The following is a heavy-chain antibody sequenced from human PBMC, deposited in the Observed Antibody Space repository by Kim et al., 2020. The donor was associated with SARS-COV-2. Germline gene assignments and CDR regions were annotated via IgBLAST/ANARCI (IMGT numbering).Heavy chain of an antibody. D-gene: IGHD2-21*02. V-gene: IGHV3-23*03. CDR1: GFTFTSYA. Sequence: GGSLRLSCAASGFTFTSYAMSWVRQAPGKGLEWVSVIYGGDSGAYYADSVKGRFTFSRDNSKNSLYLQMDSLRTEDTAVYYCGKGQGVRKTAPDIWGQGTMVILSS. J-gene: IGHJ3*02. CDR3: GKGQGVRKTAPDI. CDR2: IYGGDSGA.